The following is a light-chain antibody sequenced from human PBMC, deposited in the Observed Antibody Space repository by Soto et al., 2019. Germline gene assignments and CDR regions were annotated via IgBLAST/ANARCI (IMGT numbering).Light chain of an antibody. CDR1: QSVSSSY. CDR2: GAS. V-gene: IGKV3-20*01. J-gene: IGKJ5*01. Sequence: EIVLTQSPGTLSLSPGERATLSCRASQSVSSSYLAWYQQKPGQAPRLLIYGASSRATGIPDRFSGSGSGTDFTLTISRQEPEDFAVYYCQQYGSFFITFGQGTRLEIK. CDR3: QQYGSFFIT.